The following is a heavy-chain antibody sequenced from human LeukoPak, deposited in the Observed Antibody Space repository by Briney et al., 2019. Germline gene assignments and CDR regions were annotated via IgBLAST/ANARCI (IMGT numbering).Heavy chain of an antibody. D-gene: IGHD4-11*01. J-gene: IGHJ6*04. Sequence: PWASVKVSCKASGGTFSSYAISWVRQAPGQGLEWMGGIIPIFGTANYAQKFQGRVTITADESTSTAYMELGSLRSEDTAVYYCATTRFTVTTPRYYYGMDVWGKGTTVTVSS. V-gene: IGHV1-69*13. CDR1: GGTFSSYA. CDR2: IIPIFGTA. CDR3: ATTRFTVTTPRYYYGMDV.